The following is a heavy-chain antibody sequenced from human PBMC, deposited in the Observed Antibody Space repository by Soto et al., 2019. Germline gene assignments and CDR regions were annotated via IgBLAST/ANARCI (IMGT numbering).Heavy chain of an antibody. Sequence: QVQLQESGPGLVKPSQTLPLTCTVSGGSISSGGYYWSWIRQHPGKGLEWIGYIYYIGSTYYNPSLKSRVTIAVDTSKNQFSLKLSSVTAADTAVYYCARGGRYSRITFGGVIVYYYYGMDVWGQGTTVTVSS. CDR2: IYYIGST. J-gene: IGHJ6*02. CDR1: GGSISSGGYY. V-gene: IGHV4-31*03. CDR3: ARGGRYSRITFGGVIVYYYYGMDV. D-gene: IGHD3-16*02.